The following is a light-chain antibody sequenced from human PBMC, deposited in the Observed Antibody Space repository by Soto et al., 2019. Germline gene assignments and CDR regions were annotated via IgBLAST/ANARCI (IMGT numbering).Light chain of an antibody. V-gene: IGKV3-20*01. CDR3: HQCGNSWWP. Sequence: EIVLTQSPGSLSLSPGERATLSCRASQSVSSTYLAWYQQKPGQAPRGLIYGASSRAPGIPDRFSGSGSGADFPPPISRLEPEDFPVYSCHQCGNSWWPFGQGTKGDIK. J-gene: IGKJ1*01. CDR2: GAS. CDR1: QSVSSTY.